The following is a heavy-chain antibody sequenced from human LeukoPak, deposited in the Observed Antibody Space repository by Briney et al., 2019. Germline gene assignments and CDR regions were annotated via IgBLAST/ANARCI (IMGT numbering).Heavy chain of an antibody. D-gene: IGHD3-9*01. CDR3: AREVPLPYYDPLTGRATGFVLGWSDP. CDR1: GYTFIHYG. Sequence: ASVKVSCKPSGYTFIHYGIIWVRQVPGQGLEWMGGINTHTGHTKYAQNFEGRVTMTTDTSTGTVYMDLNNLRSDDTAVYYCAREVPLPYYDPLTGRATGFVLGWSDPWGQGTLITVSS. CDR2: INTHTGHT. J-gene: IGHJ5*02. V-gene: IGHV1-18*01.